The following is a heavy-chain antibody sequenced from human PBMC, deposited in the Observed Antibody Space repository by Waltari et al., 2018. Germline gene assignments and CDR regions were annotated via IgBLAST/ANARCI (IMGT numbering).Heavy chain of an antibody. CDR3: ARVGKLRGVGY. Sequence: QVQLQQWGAGLLKPSETLSLTCAVYGGSFSGYYWSWIRQPPGKGLEWIGEINHSGSTNYNPALKSRVTISVDTSKNQFSLKLSSVTAADTAVYYCARVGKLRGVGYWGQGTLVTVSS. D-gene: IGHD2-15*01. CDR2: INHSGST. V-gene: IGHV4-34*01. CDR1: GGSFSGYY. J-gene: IGHJ4*02.